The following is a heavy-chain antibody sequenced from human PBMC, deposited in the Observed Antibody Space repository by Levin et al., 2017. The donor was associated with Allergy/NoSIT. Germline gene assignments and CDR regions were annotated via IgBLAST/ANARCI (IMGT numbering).Heavy chain of an antibody. J-gene: IGHJ4*02. D-gene: IGHD5-18*01. CDR1: GFTFGNYW. CDR3: ARSGYSYGYDY. V-gene: IGHV3-7*01. Sequence: QTGGSLRLSCAASGFTFGNYWMNWVRQAPGKGLEWVANIKPDGSEKYYVDSVKGRFTMSRDNAKNSLYLQMNSLRAEDTAVFYCARSGYSYGYDYWGQGTLVTVSS. CDR2: IKPDGSEK.